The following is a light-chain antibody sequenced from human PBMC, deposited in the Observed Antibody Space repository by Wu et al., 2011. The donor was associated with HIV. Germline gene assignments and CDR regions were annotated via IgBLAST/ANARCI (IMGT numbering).Light chain of an antibody. Sequence: SSSYLAWYQXKPGQAPRLLIYGASSRADWHPRQVQRQWAGTDFTLTISRLEPEDFAVYYCQQYGSSLGGGTKVEIK. CDR1: SSSY. J-gene: IGKJ4*01. V-gene: IGKV3-20*01. CDR2: GAS. CDR3: QQYGSS.